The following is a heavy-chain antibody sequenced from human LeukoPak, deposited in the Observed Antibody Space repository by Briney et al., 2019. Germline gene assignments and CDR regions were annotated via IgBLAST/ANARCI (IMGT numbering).Heavy chain of an antibody. V-gene: IGHV1-2*06. CDR2: INPNSGGT. J-gene: IGHJ6*03. D-gene: IGHD3-9*01. Sequence: ASVKVSCKASGYTFIDYYIHWVRQAPGQGLEWMGRINPNSGGTNYAQNFQGRVTMTRDTSISTAYMELSRLRSDDTAVYYCAGTFFDWSDPVPYYYYYMDVWGKGTTVTVSS. CDR1: GYTFIDYY. CDR3: AGTFFDWSDPVPYYYYYMDV.